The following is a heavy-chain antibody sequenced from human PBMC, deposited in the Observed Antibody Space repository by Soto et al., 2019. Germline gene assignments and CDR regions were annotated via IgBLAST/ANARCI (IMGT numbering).Heavy chain of an antibody. J-gene: IGHJ6*02. V-gene: IGHV3-23*01. CDR1: GFTFSSCA. D-gene: IGHD3-10*01. CDR2: ISGGGGSI. CDR3: ATALYASASYHYYYGMDV. Sequence: GGSLRLSCAASGFTFSSCAMSWVRQAPGKGLEWVSAISGGGGSIYYADSVRGRFTISRDNSKNTLHLQVNSLTAEDTAVYYCATALYASASYHYYYGMDVWGQGPTGTASS.